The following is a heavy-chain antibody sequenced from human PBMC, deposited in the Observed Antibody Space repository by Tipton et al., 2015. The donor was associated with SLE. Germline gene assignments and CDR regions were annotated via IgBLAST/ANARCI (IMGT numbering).Heavy chain of an antibody. CDR3: ARDLTGLGFDY. CDR1: GGSISSSSYY. D-gene: IGHD1-20*01. V-gene: IGHV4-39*07. CDR2: IYYSGST. Sequence: TLSLTCTVSGGSISSSSYYWGWIRHPPGKGLEWIGSIYYSGSTNYNPSLKSRVTISVDTSKNQFSLKLSSVTAADTAVYYCARDLTGLGFDYWGQGTLVTVSS. J-gene: IGHJ4*02.